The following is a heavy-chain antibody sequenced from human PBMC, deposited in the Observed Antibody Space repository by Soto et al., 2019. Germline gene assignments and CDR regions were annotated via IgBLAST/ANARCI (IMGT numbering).Heavy chain of an antibody. CDR2: IHYSGST. J-gene: IGHJ4*02. D-gene: IGHD4-17*01. Sequence: QLQLQESGPGLVKPSETLSLTCTVSGGSISSSNYWGGIRQPPGKGLEWIGSIHYSGSTYFNSSLKSRVTLSIDTSSNQFSLKLTSVTAADTAVYYCATLPHYVDPKAGFWGQGTLVTVSS. V-gene: IGHV4-39*01. CDR1: GGSISSSNY. CDR3: ATLPHYVDPKAGF.